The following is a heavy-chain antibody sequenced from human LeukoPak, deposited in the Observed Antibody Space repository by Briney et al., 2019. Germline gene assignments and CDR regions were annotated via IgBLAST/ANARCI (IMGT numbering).Heavy chain of an antibody. D-gene: IGHD4-17*01. Sequence: GGSLRLSCAASGFTFSNYAMTWVRQAPGRGLEWVSATTGSGRTTYYADSVMGRFTISRDNSKNTLYLQMNSLRAEDTAVYYCAKLQSDGLRTYYGMDVWGQGTTVTVSS. CDR3: AKLQSDGLRTYYGMDV. J-gene: IGHJ6*02. CDR1: GFTFSNYA. V-gene: IGHV3-23*01. CDR2: TTGSGRTT.